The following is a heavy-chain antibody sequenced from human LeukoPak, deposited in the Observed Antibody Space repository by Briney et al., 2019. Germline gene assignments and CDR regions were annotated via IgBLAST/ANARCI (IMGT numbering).Heavy chain of an antibody. CDR2: ISAYNGNT. V-gene: IGHV1-18*01. D-gene: IGHD2-15*01. CDR3: ARGYCSGGSCYGVGYFYYYMDV. CDR1: GYTFTSYG. Sequence: ASVNVSCKASGYTFTSYGISWVRQAPGQGLEWMGWISAYNGNTNYAQKLQGRVTMTTDTSTSTAYMELRSLRSDDTAVFYCARGYCSGGSCYGVGYFYYYMDVWGKGTTVTVSS. J-gene: IGHJ6*03.